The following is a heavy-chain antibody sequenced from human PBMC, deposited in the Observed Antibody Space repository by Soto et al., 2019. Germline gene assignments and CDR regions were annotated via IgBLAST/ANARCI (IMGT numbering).Heavy chain of an antibody. V-gene: IGHV3-23*01. J-gene: IGHJ3*02. CDR1: GFTFSSCA. CDR3: AREVDTAMGNEASDI. D-gene: IGHD5-18*01. CDR2: ISGSGGST. Sequence: GSLRLSCAASGFTFSSCAMSWVRQAPGKGLEWVSAISGSGGSTYYADSVKGRFTISRDNARNSLYLHMNSLRVEDTAIYYCAREVDTAMGNEASDIWGQGTLVTVS.